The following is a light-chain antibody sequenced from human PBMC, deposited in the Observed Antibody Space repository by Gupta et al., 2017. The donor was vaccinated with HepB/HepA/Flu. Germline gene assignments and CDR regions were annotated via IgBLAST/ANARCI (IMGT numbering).Light chain of an antibody. CDR1: QSISSY. CDR2: AAS. V-gene: IGKV1-39*01. J-gene: IGKJ4*01. Sequence: DIQMAQSPSLLSASVGDRVTITCRASQSISSYLNWYQQKPGKAPKLLIYAASSLQSGVPSRFSGSGSGTDFTLTISSLQPEDFATYYCQQSYSTLLTFGGGTKVEIK. CDR3: QQSYSTLLT.